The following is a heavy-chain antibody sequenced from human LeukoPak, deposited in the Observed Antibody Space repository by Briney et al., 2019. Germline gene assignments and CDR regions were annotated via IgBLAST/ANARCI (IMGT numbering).Heavy chain of an antibody. D-gene: IGHD3-22*01. V-gene: IGHV1-69*01. CDR1: GGTFSSYA. CDR2: IIPIFGTA. Sequence: GASVKDSCKASGGTFSSYAISWVRQAPGQGLEWMGGIIPIFGTANYAQKFQGRVTITADESTSTAYMELSSLRSEDTAVYYCARSLTYYYDSSGYYYFDYWGQGTLVTVSS. CDR3: ARSLTYYYDSSGYYYFDY. J-gene: IGHJ4*02.